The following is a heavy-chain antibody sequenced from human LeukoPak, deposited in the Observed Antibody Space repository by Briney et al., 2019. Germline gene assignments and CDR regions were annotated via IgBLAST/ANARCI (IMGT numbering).Heavy chain of an antibody. CDR2: INHSGST. J-gene: IGHJ5*02. Sequence: SETLSLTCAVYGGSFSGYYWSWIRQPPGKGLEWIGEINHSGSTNYNPSLKSRVTISVDTSKNQFPLKLSSVTAADTAVYYCARGGNVWGSHRGRYNWFDPWGQGTLVTVSS. CDR1: GGSFSGYY. D-gene: IGHD3-16*02. V-gene: IGHV4-34*01. CDR3: ARGGNVWGSHRGRYNWFDP.